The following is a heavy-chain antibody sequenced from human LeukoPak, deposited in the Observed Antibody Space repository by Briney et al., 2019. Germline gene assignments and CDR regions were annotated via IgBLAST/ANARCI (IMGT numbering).Heavy chain of an antibody. CDR3: ARIQLWSFFDY. V-gene: IGHV4-59*01. J-gene: IGHJ4*02. Sequence: SETLSLTCTVSGDSISSYYWSWIRQPPEKGLEWIGDIYHSGSTNYNPSLKSRVTISVDTSKNQFSLKLNSVTAADTAVYYCARIQLWSFFDYWGQGTLVTVSS. D-gene: IGHD5-18*01. CDR1: GDSISSYY. CDR2: IYHSGST.